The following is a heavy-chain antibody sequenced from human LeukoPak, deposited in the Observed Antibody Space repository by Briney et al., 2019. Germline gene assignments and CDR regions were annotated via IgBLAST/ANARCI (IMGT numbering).Heavy chain of an antibody. D-gene: IGHD1-7*01. J-gene: IGHJ4*02. CDR1: GFTFSSYE. CDR2: ISSSGFTK. CDR3: ARGEELLFYFDY. Sequence: PGGSLRLSCAASGFTFSSYEMNWVRQTPGKGLEWVSHISSSGFTKYYSDSVKGRFTISRDNAKNSLYLQMNSLRVDDTAVYYCARGEELLFYFDYWGQGTLVTVSS. V-gene: IGHV3-48*03.